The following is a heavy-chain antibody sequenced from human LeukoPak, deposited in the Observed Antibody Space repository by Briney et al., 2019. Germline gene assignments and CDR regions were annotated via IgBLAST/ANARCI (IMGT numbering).Heavy chain of an antibody. Sequence: PGGSLRLSCAASGFTFSSYGMHWVRQAPGKGLEWVAVISYDGSNKYYADSVKGRFTISRDNSKNTLYLQMNSLRAEDTAVYYCARVFQGDGDKPYGMDVWGQGTTVTVSS. V-gene: IGHV3-30*03. J-gene: IGHJ6*02. D-gene: IGHD5-24*01. CDR3: ARVFQGDGDKPYGMDV. CDR2: ISYDGSNK. CDR1: GFTFSSYG.